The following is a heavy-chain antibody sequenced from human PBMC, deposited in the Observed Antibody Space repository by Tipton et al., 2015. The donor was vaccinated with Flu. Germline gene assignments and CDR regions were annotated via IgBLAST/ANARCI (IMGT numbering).Heavy chain of an antibody. J-gene: IGHJ5*02. CDR2: IYSDGRA. V-gene: IGHV3-53*01. Sequence: GSLRLSCAASGFTVNSNYMSWVRQAPGKGLEWISVIYSDGRAYYVDSVKGRFTVSRDDSKNMLSLQMYSLRAGDTAVYYCTRGQGSNPWGQGTLVTVSS. CDR3: TRGQGSNP. CDR1: GFTVNSNY.